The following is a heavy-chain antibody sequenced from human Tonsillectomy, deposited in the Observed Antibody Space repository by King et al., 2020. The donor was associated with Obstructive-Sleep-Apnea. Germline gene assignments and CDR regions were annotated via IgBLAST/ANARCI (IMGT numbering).Heavy chain of an antibody. CDR1: GFTFSSYA. Sequence: VQLVESGGGVVQPGRSLRLSCAASGFTFSSYAMHWVRQAPGKGLEWVAVISYDGSNKYYADSVKGRFTISRDNSKNTLYLQMNSLRAEDTAVYYCARVYGMDVWGQGTTVTVSS. CDR2: ISYDGSNK. V-gene: IGHV3-30-3*01. J-gene: IGHJ6*02. CDR3: ARVYGMDV.